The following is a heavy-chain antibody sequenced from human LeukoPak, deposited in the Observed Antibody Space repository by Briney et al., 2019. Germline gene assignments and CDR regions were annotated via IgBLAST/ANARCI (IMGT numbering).Heavy chain of an antibody. D-gene: IGHD2-2*01. V-gene: IGHV3-48*01. Sequence: ETLSLTCTVSGGSISSSSYYWGWIRQPPGKGLEGGAYTSSSSSTIYYADSVKGRFTISRDNAKNSLYLQMNSLRAEDTAVYYCARGRYCSSTSCYFDYWGQGTLVTVSS. CDR2: TSSSSSTI. CDR3: ARGRYCSSTSCYFDY. CDR1: GGSISSSS. J-gene: IGHJ4*02.